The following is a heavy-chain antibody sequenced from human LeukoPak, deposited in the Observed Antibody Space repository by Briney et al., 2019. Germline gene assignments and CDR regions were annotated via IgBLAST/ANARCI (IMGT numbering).Heavy chain of an antibody. CDR1: GYTFTSYG. V-gene: IGHV1-18*01. CDR2: ISSYNGNT. CDR3: ARDPTLGGSPFYFDY. Sequence: ASVKVSCKASGYTFTSYGISWVRQAPGQGLEWMGWISSYNGNTSYAQKLQGRVTMTTDTSTSTAYMELRSLRSDDTAVYYCARDPTLGGSPFYFDYWGQGTLVTVSS. D-gene: IGHD1-26*01. J-gene: IGHJ4*02.